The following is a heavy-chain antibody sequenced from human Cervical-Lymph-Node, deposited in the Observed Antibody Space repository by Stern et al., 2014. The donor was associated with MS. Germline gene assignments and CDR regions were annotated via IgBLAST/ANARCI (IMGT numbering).Heavy chain of an antibody. CDR1: GGTFSKFP. V-gene: IGHV1-69*01. J-gene: IGHJ5*02. D-gene: IGHD6-13*01. Sequence: VQLVESGAEVTKPGSSVKVSCKASGGTFSKFPSSWVRQAPGQGREWMGGIFPVFGKPTYAQEFRGRVTITADVSTSTVYMELSSLRSDDTAVYYCALSSETSDRWYSLGYDLWGQGTLVTVSS. CDR3: ALSSETSDRWYSLGYDL. CDR2: IFPVFGKP.